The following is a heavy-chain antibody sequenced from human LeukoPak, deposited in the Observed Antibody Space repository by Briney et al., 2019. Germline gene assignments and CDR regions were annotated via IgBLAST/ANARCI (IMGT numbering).Heavy chain of an antibody. CDR3: AHAYVIGYGPRYYFDY. J-gene: IGHJ4*02. Sequence: SGPTLVNATQTLTLTCTFSGFSLSTRGAAVGWIRQPPGKALEWLSVIYWDYDRGYSPSLESRLTVTKDTSKNQVVLTMTNMDPVDTGTYYCAHAYVIGYGPRYYFDYWGQGTLVTVSS. CDR1: GFSLSTRGAA. CDR2: IYWDYDR. D-gene: IGHD3-16*02. V-gene: IGHV2-5*02.